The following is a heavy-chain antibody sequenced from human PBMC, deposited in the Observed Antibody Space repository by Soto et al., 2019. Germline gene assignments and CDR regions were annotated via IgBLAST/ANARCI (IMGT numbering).Heavy chain of an antibody. CDR1: GGSISASAYY. V-gene: IGHV4-39*01. D-gene: IGHD3-10*01. J-gene: IGHJ4*02. CDR2: VYYSGST. Sequence: SETLSLTCTVSGGSISASAYYWDGVRHPPGKGLEWIGSVYYSGSTFYSPSLKSRVSIAIDTSKNQFFLRLNSVTAAETAVYYCSRRRGTGLDYWGQGTLVTV. CDR3: SRRRGTGLDY.